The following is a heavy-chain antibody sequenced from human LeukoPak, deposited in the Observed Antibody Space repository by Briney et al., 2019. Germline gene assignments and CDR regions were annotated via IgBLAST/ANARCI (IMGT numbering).Heavy chain of an antibody. J-gene: IGHJ4*02. CDR1: GYTFTGYY. D-gene: IGHD3-10*01. V-gene: IGHV1-2*02. CDR3: ARDLGDTYGSVGDFDY. CDR2: INPNSGGT. Sequence: ASVKVSCKASGYTFTGYYMHWVRQAPGQGLEWMGWINPNSGGTIYAQNFQGRVTMTRDTSISTAYMELSSLRSDDTAVYYCARDLGDTYGSVGDFDYWGQGTLVTVSS.